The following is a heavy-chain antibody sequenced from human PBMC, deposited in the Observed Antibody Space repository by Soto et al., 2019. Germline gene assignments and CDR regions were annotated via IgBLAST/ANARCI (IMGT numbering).Heavy chain of an antibody. CDR3: ARDYRYGYDYIWGSYRSPWAEFDY. D-gene: IGHD3-16*02. J-gene: IGHJ4*02. Sequence: EVQLVESGGGLVQPGGSLRLSCAASGFTFSSYSMNWVRQAPGKGLEWVSYISSSSSTIYYADSVKGRFTISRDNAKNSLYLQMNSLRAEETAVYYCARDYRYGYDYIWGSYRSPWAEFDYWGQGTLVTVSS. CDR1: GFTFSSYS. V-gene: IGHV3-48*01. CDR2: ISSSSSTI.